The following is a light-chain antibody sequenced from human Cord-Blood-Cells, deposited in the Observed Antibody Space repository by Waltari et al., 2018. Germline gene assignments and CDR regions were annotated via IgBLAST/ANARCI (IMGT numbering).Light chain of an antibody. CDR1: QSVSSN. CDR3: QQYNNWPPVDT. V-gene: IGKV3-15*01. J-gene: IGKJ2*01. Sequence: EIVMTQSPATLSVSPGERATLSCRASQSVSSNLAWYQQKPGQAPRLLIYGASTRATGIPARCSGSGSGTEFTLTISSLQSEDFAVYYCQQYNNWPPVDTFGQGTKLEIK. CDR2: GAS.